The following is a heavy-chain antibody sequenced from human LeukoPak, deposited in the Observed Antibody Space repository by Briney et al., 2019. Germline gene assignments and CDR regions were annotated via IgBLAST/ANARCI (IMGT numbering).Heavy chain of an antibody. V-gene: IGHV3-48*03. CDR3: ARGTGYSYGPNFDY. D-gene: IGHD5-18*01. Sequence: GGSLRLSCAASGFTFSSYEMNWVRQAPGKGLEWVSYISSSGSTIYYADSVKGRFTISRDNAKNSLYLQMNSLRAEDTAVYYCARGTGYSYGPNFDYWGQGTLVTVSS. J-gene: IGHJ4*02. CDR2: ISSSGSTI. CDR1: GFTFSSYE.